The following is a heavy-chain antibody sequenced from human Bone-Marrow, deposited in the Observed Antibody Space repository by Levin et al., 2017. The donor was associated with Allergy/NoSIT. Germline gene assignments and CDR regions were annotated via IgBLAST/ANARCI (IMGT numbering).Heavy chain of an antibody. D-gene: IGHD6-19*01. V-gene: IGHV3-49*03. CDR3: TRVYSSGWYWISVVDY. CDR1: GFTFGDYA. CDR2: IRSKAYGGTT. J-gene: IGHJ4*02. Sequence: PGGSLRLSCTASGFTFGDYAMSWFRQAPGKGLEWVGFIRSKAYGGTTEYAASVKGRFTISRDDSKSIAYLQMNSLKTEDTAVYYCTRVYSSGWYWISVVDYWGQGTLVTVSS.